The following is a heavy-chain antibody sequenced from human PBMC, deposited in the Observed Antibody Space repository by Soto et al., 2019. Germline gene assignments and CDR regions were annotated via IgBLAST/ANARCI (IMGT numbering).Heavy chain of an antibody. D-gene: IGHD6-19*01. CDR3: ARTLEASGWPYFDY. Sequence: GGSLRLSCAASGFTFSSYSMNWVRQAPGKGLEWVSSISSSSSYIYYADSVKGRFTISRDNAKNSLYLQMNSLRAEDTAVYYCARTLEASGWPYFDYWGQGTLVTVSS. CDR1: GFTFSSYS. V-gene: IGHV3-21*01. CDR2: ISSSSSYI. J-gene: IGHJ4*02.